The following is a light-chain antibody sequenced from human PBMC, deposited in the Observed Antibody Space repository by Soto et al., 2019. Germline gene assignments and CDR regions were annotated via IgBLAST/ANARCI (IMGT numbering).Light chain of an antibody. V-gene: IGKV1-39*01. CDR2: AAA. CDR3: QQSRTERYS. CDR1: RDLHNL. Sequence: DIVLTQSPSSLSASVGDTVALTCRTTRDLHNLLNWYQVKPGQPPRLLINAAASLEKGVPPRFSGSVSGPEFPLTLTNLQPDDFATYFCQQSRTERYSIGQGTKLEIK. J-gene: IGKJ2*03.